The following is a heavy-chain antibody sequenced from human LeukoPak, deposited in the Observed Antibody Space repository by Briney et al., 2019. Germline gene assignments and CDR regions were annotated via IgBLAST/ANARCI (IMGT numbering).Heavy chain of an antibody. CDR3: ARDVSDYLVFGAQTDY. J-gene: IGHJ4*02. V-gene: IGHV1-18*01. D-gene: IGHD3-10*01. CDR1: GYTFTSYG. CDR2: ISAYNGNT. Sequence: GASVKVSCKASGYTFTSYGISWVRQAPGQGLEWMGWISAYNGNTNYAQKLQGRVTMTTDTSTSTAYMELRSLRSDDTAVYYCARDVSDYLVFGAQTDYWGQGTLVTVSS.